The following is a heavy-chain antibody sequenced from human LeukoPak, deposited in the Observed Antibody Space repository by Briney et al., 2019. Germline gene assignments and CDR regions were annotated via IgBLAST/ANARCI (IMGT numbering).Heavy chain of an antibody. V-gene: IGHV3-30*01. J-gene: IGHJ4*02. CDR1: GFTFSHYP. CDR2: ISYDSNYR. CDR3: ARDRRYYFDY. Sequence: GGSLRLSCAASGFTFSHYPMHWVRQAPGKGPEWLAVISYDSNYRYYADSVKGRFTISRGNSNNTLYLQIDSLRPEDTAMYFCARDRRYYFDYWGQGTLVTVSS.